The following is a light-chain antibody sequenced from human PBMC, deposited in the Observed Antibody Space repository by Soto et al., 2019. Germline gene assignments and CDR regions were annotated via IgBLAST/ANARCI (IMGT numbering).Light chain of an antibody. J-gene: IGKJ1*01. CDR1: QSLVYSNGNAY. Sequence: DAVLTQSPLSLPVTLGQPAAISCRSSQSLVYSNGNAYLIWFQQRPGQSPRRLIYQVSTRDAGVPDRFSGSGSGTYFTLTISRVEAEDVGLYYCMQCKHWPWTFGQGTKVEIK. CDR2: QVS. V-gene: IGKV2-30*01. CDR3: MQCKHWPWT.